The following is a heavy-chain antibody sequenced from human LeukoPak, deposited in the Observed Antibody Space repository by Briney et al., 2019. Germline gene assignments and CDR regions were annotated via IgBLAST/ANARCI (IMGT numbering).Heavy chain of an antibody. CDR2: IYSGGST. CDR3: ARQGNVRSGNDAFDI. J-gene: IGHJ3*02. Sequence: PGGSLRLSCAASGFTVSSNYMSWVRQAPGKGLEWVSVIYSGGSTYYADSVKGRFTISRDNSKNTLYLQMNSLRAEDTAVYYCARQGNVRSGNDAFDIWGQGTMVTVSS. V-gene: IGHV3-66*04. D-gene: IGHD1-1*01. CDR1: GFTVSSNY.